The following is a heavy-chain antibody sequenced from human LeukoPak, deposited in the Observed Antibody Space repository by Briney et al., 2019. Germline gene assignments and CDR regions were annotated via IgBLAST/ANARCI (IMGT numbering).Heavy chain of an antibody. CDR1: GFTFGDYA. J-gene: IGHJ4*02. CDR3: ARAPITSPFYFDY. V-gene: IGHV3-20*04. D-gene: IGHD2-2*01. Sequence: GRSLRLSCTASGFTFGDYAMSWFRQAPGKGLEWVSGINWSGGSTGYADPLRGRFTISRDNAKNSLYLQMDSLRAEDTALYYCARAPITSPFYFDYWGQGTLVTVSS. CDR2: INWSGGST.